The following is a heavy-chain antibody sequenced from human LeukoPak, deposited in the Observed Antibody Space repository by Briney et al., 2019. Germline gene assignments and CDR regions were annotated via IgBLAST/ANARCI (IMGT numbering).Heavy chain of an antibody. CDR1: GFTFSSYW. CDR2: INSDGSGT. CDR3: TRGYGSSLGGY. V-gene: IGHV3-74*01. J-gene: IGHJ4*02. D-gene: IGHD3-16*01. Sequence: QTGGSLRLSCAASGFTFSSYWMHWVRQAPGKGLVWVSRINSDGSGTSYADSVEGRFTISRDNAKNTPYLQMNSLRAEDTAVYYCTRGYGSSLGGYWGQGTLVTVSS.